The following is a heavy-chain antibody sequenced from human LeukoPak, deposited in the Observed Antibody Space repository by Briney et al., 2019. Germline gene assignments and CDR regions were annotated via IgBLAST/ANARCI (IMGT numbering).Heavy chain of an antibody. J-gene: IGHJ6*03. Sequence: PGGSLRLSCAASGFAFSSFAMGWVRQSPGKGLEWLSTINGGGNTTFYADSLKGRFTISRDNSKNTLYLHMDSLRPDDTAIYCCTKELHVAVAVADYYYFYMDAWGRGTAVTVSS. V-gene: IGHV3-23*01. CDR3: TKELHVAVAVADYYYFYMDA. CDR2: INGGGNTT. D-gene: IGHD6-19*01. CDR1: GFAFSSFA.